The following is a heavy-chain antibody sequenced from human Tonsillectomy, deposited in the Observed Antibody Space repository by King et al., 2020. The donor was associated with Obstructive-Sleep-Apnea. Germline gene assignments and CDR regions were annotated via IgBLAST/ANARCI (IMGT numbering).Heavy chain of an antibody. CDR1: GFSLSTSGVG. J-gene: IGHJ4*02. V-gene: IGHV2-5*02. Sequence: TLKESGPTLVKPTQTLTLTCTFSGFSLSTSGVGVGWIRQPPGKALEGLALIYWDDEKRYSPSLKSRLTITKETSKNQVVLTMTNMDPVDTATYYCAHRRPLTYYFDYWGQGTLVTVSS. CDR2: IYWDDEK. CDR3: AHRRPLTYYFDY.